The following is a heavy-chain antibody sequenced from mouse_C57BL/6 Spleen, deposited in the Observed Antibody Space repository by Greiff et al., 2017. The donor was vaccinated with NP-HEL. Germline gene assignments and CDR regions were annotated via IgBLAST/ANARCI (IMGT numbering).Heavy chain of an antibody. V-gene: IGHV1-55*01. D-gene: IGHD2-4*01. CDR3: ARRRAYDYDGFAY. J-gene: IGHJ3*01. Sequence: QVQLQQPGAELVKPGASVKMSCKASGYTFTSYWITWVKQRPGQGLEWIGDIYPGSGSTNYNEKFKSKATLTVDTSSSTAYMQLSSLTSEDSAVYYCARRRAYDYDGFAYWGQGTLVTVSA. CDR1: GYTFTSYW. CDR2: IYPGSGST.